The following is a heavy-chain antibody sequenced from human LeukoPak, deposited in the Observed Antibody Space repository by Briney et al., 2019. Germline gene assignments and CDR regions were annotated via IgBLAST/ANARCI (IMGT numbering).Heavy chain of an antibody. CDR3: ARDFDFSSSSEYFQH. CDR1: GGTFSSYA. Sequence: ASVKVSCKASGGTFSSYAISWVRQAPGQGLEWMGGIIPIFGTANYAQKFQGRVTITADKSTSTAYMELSSLRSEDTAVYYCARDFDFSSSSEYFQHWGQGTLVTVSS. CDR2: IIPIFGTA. V-gene: IGHV1-69*06. D-gene: IGHD6-13*01. J-gene: IGHJ1*01.